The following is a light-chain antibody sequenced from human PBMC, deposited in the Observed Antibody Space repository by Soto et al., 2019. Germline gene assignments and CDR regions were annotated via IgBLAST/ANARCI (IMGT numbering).Light chain of an antibody. CDR2: GAS. CDR1: QTITGSY. CDR3: QQYSNWPKT. Sequence: EIVLTQSPGTLSLSPGERATLSCRASQTITGSYLAWYQQKPGQAPRLLIYGASSRATGIPDRFSGSGSGTDFTLTISRLEPEDFAVYYCQQYSNWPKTFGQGSRVEIK. J-gene: IGKJ1*01. V-gene: IGKV3-20*01.